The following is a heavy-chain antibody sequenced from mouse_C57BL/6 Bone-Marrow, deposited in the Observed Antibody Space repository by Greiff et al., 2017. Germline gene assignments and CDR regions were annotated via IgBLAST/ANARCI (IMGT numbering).Heavy chain of an antibody. Sequence: DVKLVESGGGLVKPGGSLKLSCAASGFTFSDYGMHWVRQAPEKGLEWVAYISSGSSTIYYADTVKGRFTISRDNAKNTLFLQMTSLRSEDTAMYYCARRTMVTYWYFGVWGTGTTFTVSS. V-gene: IGHV5-17*01. CDR3: ARRTMVTYWYFGV. J-gene: IGHJ1*03. D-gene: IGHD2-2*01. CDR1: GFTFSDYG. CDR2: ISSGSSTI.